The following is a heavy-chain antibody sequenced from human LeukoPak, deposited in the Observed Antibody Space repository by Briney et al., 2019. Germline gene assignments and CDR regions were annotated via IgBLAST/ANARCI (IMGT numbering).Heavy chain of an antibody. J-gene: IGHJ1*01. CDR3: ARDNGSSSSSEYFQH. D-gene: IGHD6-6*01. Sequence: AASVKVSCKASGYTFTGYYIHWVRQAPGQGLEWMGIINPSGGSTSYAQKFQGRVTMTRDTSTSTVYMELSSLRSEDTAVYYCARDNGSSSSSEYFQHWGQGTLVTVSS. CDR2: INPSGGST. V-gene: IGHV1-46*01. CDR1: GYTFTGYY.